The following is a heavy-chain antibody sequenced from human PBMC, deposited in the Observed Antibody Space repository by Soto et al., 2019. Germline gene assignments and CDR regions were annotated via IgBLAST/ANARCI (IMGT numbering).Heavy chain of an antibody. D-gene: IGHD3-9*01. CDR2: ISGGGGST. V-gene: IGHV3-23*01. CDR3: AKGPEYDILTGCDY. CDR1: GFTFSLSA. Sequence: EVQLLESGGGFVQPGESLRLSCAASGFTFSLSAMSWVRQAPGRGLEWVSSISGGGGSTEYADSVKGRFTISRDNSKDTVHLQMNSLRAEDTAVYYCAKGPEYDILTGCDYWGRAPWSPSPQ. J-gene: IGHJ4*02.